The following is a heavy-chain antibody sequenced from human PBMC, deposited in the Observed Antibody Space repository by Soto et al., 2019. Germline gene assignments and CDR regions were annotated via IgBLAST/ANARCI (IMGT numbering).Heavy chain of an antibody. Sequence: QAQLEQSGAEVKEPGASVKVSCKASENTFTNYDIIWVRQAPGQGLEWMGWLNPNNGNTGYAPKFRGRVTMTSDPSKRTAFMEMSSLRAEDTAVYYCSRSEVGDYMDVWGKGTTVTVSS. CDR3: SRSEVGDYMDV. CDR2: LNPNNGNT. CDR1: ENTFTNYD. V-gene: IGHV1-8*01. D-gene: IGHD3-3*01. J-gene: IGHJ6*03.